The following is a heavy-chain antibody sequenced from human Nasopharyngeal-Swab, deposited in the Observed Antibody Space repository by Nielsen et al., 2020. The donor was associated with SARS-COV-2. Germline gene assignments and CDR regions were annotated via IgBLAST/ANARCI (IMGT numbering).Heavy chain of an antibody. V-gene: IGHV4-4*02. J-gene: IGHJ4*02. CDR2: IYHSGST. CDR3: ARGLRFLEWLFDY. CDR1: GGSISSSNW. Sequence: SETLSLTCAASGGSISSSNWWSWVRQPPGKGLEWIGEIYHSGSTNYNPPLKSRVTLSVDTSKNQFSLKLSSVTAADTAVYYCARGLRFLEWLFDYWGQGTLVTVSS. D-gene: IGHD3-3*01.